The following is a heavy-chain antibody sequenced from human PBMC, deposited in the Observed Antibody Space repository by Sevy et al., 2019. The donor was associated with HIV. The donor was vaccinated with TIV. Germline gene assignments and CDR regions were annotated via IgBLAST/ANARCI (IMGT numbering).Heavy chain of an antibody. V-gene: IGHV7-4-1*01. CDR3: GRNGGEN. J-gene: IGHJ4*02. D-gene: IGHD3-16*01. Sequence: ASVKVSCKASGYTFTSYALNWVRQAPGQGLGWMGWINTDTGSPTYAQGLTGRVVFSLVTSVSTEYLQIGSLKAEDTAVYYCGRNGGENWGQGTLVTVSS. CDR2: INTDTGSP. CDR1: GYTFTSYA.